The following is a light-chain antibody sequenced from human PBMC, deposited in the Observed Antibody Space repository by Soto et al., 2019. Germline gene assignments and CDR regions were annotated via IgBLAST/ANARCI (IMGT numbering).Light chain of an antibody. J-gene: IGKJ1*01. CDR1: QGIRDE. V-gene: IGKV1-6*01. CDR2: AAS. Sequence: AIPMTQSPSSLSASVGDRVTITCLASQGIRDELGWYQQKAGKAPNLLISAASRLQSGVPSRFSGRGSGTDFTLTISSLQPEDFATYYCLQDYDYPRTFGQGTKVDIK. CDR3: LQDYDYPRT.